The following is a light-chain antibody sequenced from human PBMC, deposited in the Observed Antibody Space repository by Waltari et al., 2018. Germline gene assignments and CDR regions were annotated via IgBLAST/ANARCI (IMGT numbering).Light chain of an antibody. J-gene: IGKJ1*01. CDR2: RAS. Sequence: DIQMTQSPSPLSASVGDIVTISCRASQSISGSLSWYQQKPGKAPNLLIYRASNLNTGVPSRFSGRGSGTDFTLTISSLQPEDFAVYFCQQSFNAPWTFGQGTKVEMK. CDR1: QSISGS. V-gene: IGKV1-39*01. CDR3: QQSFNAPWT.